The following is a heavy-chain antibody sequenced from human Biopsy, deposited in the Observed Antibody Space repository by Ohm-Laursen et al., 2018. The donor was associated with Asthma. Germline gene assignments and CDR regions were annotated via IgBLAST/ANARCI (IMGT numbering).Heavy chain of an antibody. CDR1: GYTFISYA. V-gene: IGHV1-3*01. J-gene: IGHJ3*02. CDR2: INAGNGNT. D-gene: IGHD3-9*01. Sequence: ASVKVSCNASGYTFISYAIHWVRQAPGQGLEWMGWINAGNGNTKYSQKFQGRVTITRDTSASTAYMELSSLRSEDTAVYYCARTYYDFLTGQVIDAFAIWGQGTMVTVSS. CDR3: ARTYYDFLTGQVIDAFAI.